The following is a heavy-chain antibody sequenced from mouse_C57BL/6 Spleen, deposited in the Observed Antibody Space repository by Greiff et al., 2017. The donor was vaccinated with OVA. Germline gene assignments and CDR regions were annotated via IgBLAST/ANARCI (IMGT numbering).Heavy chain of an antibody. D-gene: IGHD2-5*01. CDR3: ARSGYSNYESAMDY. V-gene: IGHV1-69*01. CDR1: GYTFTSYW. Sequence: VQLQQPGAELVMPGASVKLSCKASGYTFTSYWMHWVKQRPGQGLEWIGEIDPSDSYTNYNQKFKGKSTLTVDKSSSTAYMQLSSLTSEDSAVYYCARSGYSNYESAMDYWGQGTSVTVSS. CDR2: IDPSDSYT. J-gene: IGHJ4*01.